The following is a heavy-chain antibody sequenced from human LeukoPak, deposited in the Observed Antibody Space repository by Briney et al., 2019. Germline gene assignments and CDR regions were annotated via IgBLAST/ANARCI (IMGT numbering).Heavy chain of an antibody. CDR1: GFPFSSYE. V-gene: IGHV3-48*03. Sequence: GGSLRLYCAGSGFPFSSYEMNWLRQAPGKGLEWVSHIDSSGITMYYGDSVKGRFTISRDNAKNSIYLQMDSLRVEDTAIYYCARDSVGGLLDYWGQGTPVTVSS. D-gene: IGHD4-23*01. CDR2: IDSSGITM. J-gene: IGHJ4*02. CDR3: ARDSVGGLLDY.